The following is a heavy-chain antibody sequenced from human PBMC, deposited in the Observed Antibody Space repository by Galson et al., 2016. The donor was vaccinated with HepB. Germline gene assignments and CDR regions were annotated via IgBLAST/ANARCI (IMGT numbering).Heavy chain of an antibody. CDR2: IKQDGSEK. J-gene: IGHJ4*02. Sequence: SLRLSCAASGFTFNSYWMNWVRQAPGKGLEWVANIKQDGSEKYYLDSVRGRFTISRDNAKNSLYLTMNSLRAEDTAVYYCAREGRYFDWLLSPIFDSWGQGTLVTVSS. V-gene: IGHV3-7*03. D-gene: IGHD3-9*01. CDR3: AREGRYFDWLLSPIFDS. CDR1: GFTFNSYW.